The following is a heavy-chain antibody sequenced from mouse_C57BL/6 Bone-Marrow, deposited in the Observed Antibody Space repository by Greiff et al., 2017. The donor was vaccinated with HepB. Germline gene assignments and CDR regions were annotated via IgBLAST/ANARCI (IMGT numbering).Heavy chain of an antibody. CDR3: ARRGYSNFAWFAY. J-gene: IGHJ3*01. V-gene: IGHV5-9*01. D-gene: IGHD2-5*01. CDR2: ISGGGGNT. Sequence: DVMLVESGGGLVKPGGSLKLSCAASGFTFSSYTMSWVRQTPEKRLEWVATISGGGGNTYYPDSVKGRFTISRDNAKNTLYLQMSSLRSEDTALYYCARRGYSNFAWFAYWGQGTLVTVSA. CDR1: GFTFSSYT.